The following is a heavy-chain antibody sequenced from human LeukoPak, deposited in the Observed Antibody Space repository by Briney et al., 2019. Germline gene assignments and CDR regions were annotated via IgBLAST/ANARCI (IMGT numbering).Heavy chain of an antibody. J-gene: IGHJ4*02. D-gene: IGHD3-22*01. V-gene: IGHV4-34*01. Sequence: PSETLSLTCSVSGGSLSPYYWSWIRQPPRGGLEWLGEINQSGSTNYNPSLKSLVTISVEKFKNQFSLEVTSVTAADTAIYYCATLGGLYYESHGYPDFDHWGQGTLVTVSS. CDR2: INQSGST. CDR1: GGSLSPYY. CDR3: ATLGGLYYESHGYPDFDH.